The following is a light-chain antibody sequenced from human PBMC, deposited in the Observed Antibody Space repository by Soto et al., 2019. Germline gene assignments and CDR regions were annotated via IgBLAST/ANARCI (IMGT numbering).Light chain of an antibody. CDR3: QQGHNWPLT. CDR1: QSISSE. J-gene: IGKJ2*01. Sequence: EIMMTQSPATLSVSPGESATLSCRASQSISSELAWYQQKPGQPPRLLIYGASTRATGVPARFTGSGSGSDFTLTISGLQSEDFAVYYCQQGHNWPLTFGQGTRLEI. CDR2: GAS. V-gene: IGKV3-15*01.